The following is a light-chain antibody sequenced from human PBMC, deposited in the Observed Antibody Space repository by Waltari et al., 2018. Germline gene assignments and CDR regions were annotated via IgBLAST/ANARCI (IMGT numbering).Light chain of an antibody. V-gene: IGKV1-5*03. Sequence: DIQMTQSPSTLSASVGGRVTITCRASQSIRSSLAWYQQKPGKAPKFLFYAASSLESGVPTRFSVNGAETEFTLTSRCLQPNDLATYCCQQYDAYARTFGGRTKVEIK. J-gene: IGKJ4*02. CDR2: AAS. CDR3: QQYDAYART. CDR1: QSIRSS.